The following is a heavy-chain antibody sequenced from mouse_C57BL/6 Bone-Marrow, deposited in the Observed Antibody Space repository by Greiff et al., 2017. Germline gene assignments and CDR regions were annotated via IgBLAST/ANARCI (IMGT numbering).Heavy chain of an antibody. J-gene: IGHJ2*01. CDR2: IDPSDRYT. V-gene: IGHV1-69*01. CDR3: ARAPHYYGLDY. Sequence: QVQLKQPGAELVMPGASVKLSCKASGYTFTSYWMHWVKQRPGPGLELIGEIDPSDRYTNYYQKFKGKSTLTVDKSSSMAYRKLRSLKSEDSAVYSCARAPHYYGLDYWGQGTTLTVSS. D-gene: IGHD1-2*01. CDR1: GYTFTSYW.